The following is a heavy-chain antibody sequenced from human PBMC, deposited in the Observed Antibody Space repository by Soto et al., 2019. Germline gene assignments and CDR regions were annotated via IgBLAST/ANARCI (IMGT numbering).Heavy chain of an antibody. D-gene: IGHD2-2*01. Sequence: PSETLSLTCTVSGGSISSYYWSWIRQPPGKGLEWIGYIYYSGSTNYNPSLKSRVTISVDTSKNQFSLKLSSVTAADTAVYYCARAAVVPAAMVWFDPWGQGTLVTVSS. CDR1: GGSISSYY. CDR2: IYYSGST. CDR3: ARAAVVPAAMVWFDP. V-gene: IGHV4-59*08. J-gene: IGHJ5*02.